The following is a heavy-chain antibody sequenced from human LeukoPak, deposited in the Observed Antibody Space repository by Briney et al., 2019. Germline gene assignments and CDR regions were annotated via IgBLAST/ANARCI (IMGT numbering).Heavy chain of an antibody. CDR3: ARDRDGYNFYFDY. Sequence: GASVKVSCKASGYTFTGCYMYWVQQAPGQGLEWMGWINPNSGDTNYAQRFQGRVTMTRDTSISTAYMDLSRMTSDDTAVYYCARDRDGYNFYFDYWGQGTLVTVSS. CDR1: GYTFTGCY. V-gene: IGHV1-2*03. D-gene: IGHD5-24*01. J-gene: IGHJ4*02. CDR2: INPNSGDT.